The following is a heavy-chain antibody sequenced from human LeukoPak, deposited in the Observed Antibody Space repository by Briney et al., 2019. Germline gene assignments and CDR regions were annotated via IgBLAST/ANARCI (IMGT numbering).Heavy chain of an antibody. CDR2: TSSGSDYI. J-gene: IGHJ4*02. Sequence: GGSLRLSCAASGFAFISYSINWVRQAPGKGLEWVSSTSSGSDYIYYADSMKGRFSTSRDNAKNSLYLQMNSLRVEDTAVYYCAPRGDGIDYWGQGTLVTVSS. CDR1: GFAFISYS. V-gene: IGHV3-21*01. CDR3: APRGDGIDY. D-gene: IGHD1-14*01.